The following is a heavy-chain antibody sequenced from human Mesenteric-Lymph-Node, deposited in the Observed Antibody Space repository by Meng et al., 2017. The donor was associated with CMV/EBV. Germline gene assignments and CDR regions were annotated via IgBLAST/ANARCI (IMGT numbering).Heavy chain of an antibody. CDR3: ASGYCGGDCRYYLDY. V-gene: IGHV1-69*10. CDR1: GGTFSSYA. J-gene: IGHJ4*02. CDR2: IIPMTGIV. Sequence: KAFGGTFSSYAITWVRQVPGQGLAYLGGIIPMTGIVNYAQKFQGRVTMTADRSTNTAYMEVGSLRSEDTAVYYCASGYCGGDCRYYLDYWGQGTLVTVSS. D-gene: IGHD2-21*02.